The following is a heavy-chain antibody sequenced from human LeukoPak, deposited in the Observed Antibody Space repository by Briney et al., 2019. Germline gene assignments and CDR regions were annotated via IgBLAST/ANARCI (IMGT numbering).Heavy chain of an antibody. CDR2: ISYDGSNK. CDR3: ARGRSTARAPPQGY. D-gene: IGHD5-18*01. V-gene: IGHV3-30-3*01. CDR1: GFTFSSYA. Sequence: GGSLRLSCAASGFTFSSYAMHWVRQAPGKGLEWVAVISYDGSNKYYADSVKGRFTISRGNSKNTLYLQMNSLRAEDTAVYYCARGRSTARAPPQGYWGQGTLVTVSS. J-gene: IGHJ4*02.